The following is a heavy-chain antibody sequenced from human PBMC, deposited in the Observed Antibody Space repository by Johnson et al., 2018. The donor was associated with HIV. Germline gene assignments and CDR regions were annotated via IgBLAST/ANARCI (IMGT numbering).Heavy chain of an antibody. CDR1: GFTFSSYW. V-gene: IGHV3-7*01. D-gene: IGHD4-17*01. Sequence: MLLVESGGGLVQPGGSLRLSCAASGFTFSSYWMSWVRQAPGKGLEWVANIKQDGSEKYYVDSVKGRFTISRDNAENSLYLQMNSLRGEDTAVYYCARGDYDYGDYVDAFDIWGQGTMVTVSS. J-gene: IGHJ3*02. CDR3: ARGDYDYGDYVDAFDI. CDR2: IKQDGSEK.